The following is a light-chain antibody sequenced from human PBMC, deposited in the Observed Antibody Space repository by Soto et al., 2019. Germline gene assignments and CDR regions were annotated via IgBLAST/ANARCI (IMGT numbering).Light chain of an antibody. CDR3: QQYNNWPPIT. CDR2: GAS. J-gene: IGKJ5*01. V-gene: IGKV3-15*01. CDR1: QSVSSN. Sequence: EIVMTQSPATLSVSPGERATLSCSASQSVSSNLAWYQQKPGQAPRLLIYGASTRATGIPARFSGSGSGTEFTLNISSLQSEDFAVHYCQQYNNWPPITFGQGTRLEIK.